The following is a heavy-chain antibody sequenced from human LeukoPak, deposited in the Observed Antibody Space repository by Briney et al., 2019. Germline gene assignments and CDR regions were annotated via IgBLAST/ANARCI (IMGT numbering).Heavy chain of an antibody. CDR1: GGSFSGYY. D-gene: IGHD3-22*01. J-gene: IGHJ4*02. Sequence: SETLSLTCDVFGGSFSGYYWSWIRQPPGKGLEWIGSLYYSGSTYYSPSLKSRVTISVDTSKNQFSLKLSPVTAADTAVYYCARLRRSSGYYHDYWGQGTSVTVSS. CDR3: ARLRRSSGYYHDY. V-gene: IGHV4-34*01. CDR2: LYYSGST.